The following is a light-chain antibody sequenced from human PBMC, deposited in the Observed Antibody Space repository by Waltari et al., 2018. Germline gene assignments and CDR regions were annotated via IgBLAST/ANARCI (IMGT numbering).Light chain of an antibody. CDR3: ATWDDRLTAV. V-gene: IGLV1-47*01. CDR2: GNN. Sequence: QSILTQPPSASGTPGRTVTISCSGSNSNLGANSVCWYQQLPGPAPKLLIFGNNQRPSGVPDRFSGSKSGTSASLAIRGLRSEDEADYYCATWDDRLTAVFGGGTKLTVL. CDR1: NSNLGANS. J-gene: IGLJ2*01.